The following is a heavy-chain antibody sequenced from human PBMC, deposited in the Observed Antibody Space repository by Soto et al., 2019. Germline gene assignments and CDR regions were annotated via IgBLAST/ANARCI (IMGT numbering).Heavy chain of an antibody. D-gene: IGHD1-26*01. V-gene: IGHV1-46*01. CDR3: AKDRGRGGSYYVYYYGMEV. Sequence: GASVKVSCKASGYTFITYYMHWVRQAPGQGLEWMGIINPSGGSTRYAQKFQGRVTMTRDTSTSTVYMELSSLSPEDTAMYFCAKDRGRGGSYYVYYYGMEVWGQGTTVTVSS. CDR1: GYTFITYY. J-gene: IGHJ6*02. CDR2: INPSGGST.